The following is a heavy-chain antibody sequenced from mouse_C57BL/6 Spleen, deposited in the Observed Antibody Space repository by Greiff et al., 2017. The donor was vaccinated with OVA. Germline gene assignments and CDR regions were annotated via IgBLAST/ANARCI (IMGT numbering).Heavy chain of an antibody. CDR1: GYAFSSSW. Sequence: QVQLQQSGPELVKPGASVKISCKASGYAFSSSWMNWVKQRPGQGLEWIGRIYPGDGDTNYNGKFKGKATLTADKSSSTAYMQLSSLTSEDSAVYFCARLYYGYDGDYWGQGTSVTVSS. J-gene: IGHJ4*01. D-gene: IGHD2-2*01. CDR2: IYPGDGDT. CDR3: ARLYYGYDGDY. V-gene: IGHV1-82*01.